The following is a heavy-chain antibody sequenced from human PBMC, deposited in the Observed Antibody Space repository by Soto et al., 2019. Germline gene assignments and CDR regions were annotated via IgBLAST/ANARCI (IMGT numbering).Heavy chain of an antibody. J-gene: IGHJ4*02. CDR1: GYSFTNHW. D-gene: IGHD4-17*01. Sequence: GESLKISCKGSGYSFTNHWIDWVRQIPGKGLQWMGVIYPADSDIKYSPSFQGHVTLSVDKSTSTAYLQRSGLKASDTGVYFCARRIYGANDYWGQGTQVTVS. CDR2: IYPADSDI. V-gene: IGHV5-51*01. CDR3: ARRIYGANDY.